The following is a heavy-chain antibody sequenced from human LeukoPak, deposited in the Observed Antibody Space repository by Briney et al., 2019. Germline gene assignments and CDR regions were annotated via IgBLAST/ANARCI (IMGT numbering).Heavy chain of an antibody. V-gene: IGHV3-30-3*01. CDR1: GFTFSNAW. D-gene: IGHD5-12*01. CDR3: ARDRRGGYSAYDLGAFDL. Sequence: AGGSLRLSCAASGFTFSNAWMSWVRQAPGKGLEWVAVISYDGSNKYYADSVKGRFTISRDNSRNTLDLQMNSLWAEDTAVYFCARDRRGGYSAYDLGAFDLWGQGTMVPVSS. CDR2: ISYDGSNK. J-gene: IGHJ3*01.